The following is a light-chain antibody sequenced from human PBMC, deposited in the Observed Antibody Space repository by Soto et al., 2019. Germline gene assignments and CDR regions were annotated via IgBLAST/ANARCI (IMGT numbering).Light chain of an antibody. CDR2: GVS. CDR1: QSVSSTY. J-gene: IGKJ1*01. V-gene: IGKV3-20*01. Sequence: IVWTQSPGTLSLFPGERATLSCRASQSVSSTYLAWYQQKPGQAPRLLIYGVSSRATGIPDRFSSSGSGTDFTLTISRLEPEDFAVYYCQQYETSLPWTFGQGTKV. CDR3: QQYETSLPWT.